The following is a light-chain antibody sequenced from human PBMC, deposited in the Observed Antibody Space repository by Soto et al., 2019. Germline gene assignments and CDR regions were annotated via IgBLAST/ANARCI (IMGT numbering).Light chain of an antibody. Sequence: EIVLTQSPGTLSLSPGERATLSCRASQSVSSSYLAWYQQKPGQAPRLLIYGASSRATGTPDRFSGSGSGTDFTLTISRLDPEDFAVYYCQQYGSSPRTFGQWTTVEIK. J-gene: IGKJ1*01. CDR2: GAS. CDR3: QQYGSSPRT. V-gene: IGKV3-20*01. CDR1: QSVSSSY.